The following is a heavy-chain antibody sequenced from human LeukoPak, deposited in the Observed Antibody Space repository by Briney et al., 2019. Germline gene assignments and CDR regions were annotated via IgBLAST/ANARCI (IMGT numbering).Heavy chain of an antibody. CDR3: AVTGPHCSGGSCQLDP. Sequence: ASETLSLTCTVSGGSISSYYWSWIRQPPGKGLEWIGYIYYSGSTNYNPSLKSRVTISVDTSKNQFSLKLSSVTAADTAVYYCAVTGPHCSGGSCQLDPWGQGTLVTVSS. D-gene: IGHD2-15*01. J-gene: IGHJ5*02. CDR2: IYYSGST. V-gene: IGHV4-59*01. CDR1: GGSISSYY.